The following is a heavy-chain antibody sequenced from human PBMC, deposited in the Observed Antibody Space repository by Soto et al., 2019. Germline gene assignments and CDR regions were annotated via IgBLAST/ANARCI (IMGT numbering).Heavy chain of an antibody. Sequence: EVQLLESGGGLVQPGGSLRLSCAASGFSFSSYAMSWVRQAPGKGLEWVSDISGSGGTTNCADSVKGRFTISRDNSKNTLYLQMNSLRAEDTAVYYCAKEGGAIFGVVSFDYWGQGTLVTVSS. CDR1: GFSFSSYA. D-gene: IGHD3-3*01. J-gene: IGHJ4*02. CDR2: ISGSGGTT. V-gene: IGHV3-23*01. CDR3: AKEGGAIFGVVSFDY.